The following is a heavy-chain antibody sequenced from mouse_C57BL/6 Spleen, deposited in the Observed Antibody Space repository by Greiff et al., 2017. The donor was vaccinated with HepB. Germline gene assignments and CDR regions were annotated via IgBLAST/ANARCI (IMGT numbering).Heavy chain of an antibody. D-gene: IGHD1-1*01. CDR2: ISYDGSN. CDR3: AREGYYGSSLWFAY. V-gene: IGHV3-6*01. J-gene: IGHJ3*01. Sequence: EVKLQESGPGLVKPSQSLSLTCSVTGYSITSGYYWNWIRQFPGNKLEWMGDISYDGSNNYNPSLKNRISITRDTSKNQFFLKLNSVTTEDTATYYCAREGYYGSSLWFAYWGQGTLVTVSA. CDR1: GYSITSGYY.